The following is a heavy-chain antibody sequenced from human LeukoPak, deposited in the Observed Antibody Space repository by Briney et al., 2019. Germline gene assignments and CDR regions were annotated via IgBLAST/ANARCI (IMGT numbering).Heavy chain of an antibody. J-gene: IGHJ4*02. V-gene: IGHV3-48*01. Sequence: GGSLRLSCAASGFTFSNYSMNWVRQAPGKGLEWVSYISSGSSTIYYADSVKGRFTISRGNAKNSLYLQMNSLRAEDTAVYYCARDSVPSYYDSSGYHESFDYWGQGTLVTVSS. CDR2: ISSGSSTI. CDR1: GFTFSNYS. CDR3: ARDSVPSYYDSSGYHESFDY. D-gene: IGHD3-22*01.